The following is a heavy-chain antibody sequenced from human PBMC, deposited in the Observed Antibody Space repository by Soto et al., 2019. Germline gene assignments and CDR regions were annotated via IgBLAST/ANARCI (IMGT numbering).Heavy chain of an antibody. V-gene: IGHV5-51*01. CDR1: GYSFTSYW. J-gene: IGHJ3*02. Sequence: PGESLKISCKGSGYSFTSYWIGWVRQMPGKGLEWMGIIYPGDSDTRYSPSFQGQVTISADKSISTAYLQWSSLKASDTAMYYCARRHCSGGSCFYHDAFDICGQRTMVTVSS. D-gene: IGHD2-15*01. CDR2: IYPGDSDT. CDR3: ARRHCSGGSCFYHDAFDI.